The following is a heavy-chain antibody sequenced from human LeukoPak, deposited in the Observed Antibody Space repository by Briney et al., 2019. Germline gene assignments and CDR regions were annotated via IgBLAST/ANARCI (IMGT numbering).Heavy chain of an antibody. CDR3: ARRLVGTPNAFDI. CDR2: IYYSGST. CDR1: GGSISSSSYY. J-gene: IGHJ3*02. Sequence: SETLSLTCTVSGGSISSSSYYWGWIRQPPGKGLEWIGSIYYSGSTYYNPSLKSRVTISVDTSKNQFSLKLSSVTAADTAVYYCARRLVGTPNAFDIWGQGTMVTVSS. D-gene: IGHD1-1*01. V-gene: IGHV4-39*01.